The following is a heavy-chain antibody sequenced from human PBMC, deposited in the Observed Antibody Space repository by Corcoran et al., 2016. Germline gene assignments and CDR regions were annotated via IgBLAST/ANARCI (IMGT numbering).Heavy chain of an antibody. D-gene: IGHD3-22*01. CDR3: ASQIDSSGYYPFDY. J-gene: IGHJ4*02. Sequence: QVQLQESGPGLVKPSETLSLTCTVSGGSISSYYWSWIRQPAGKGLEWIGRIYTSGSTNYNPSLKSRVTMSVDTSKNQFSLKLSSVTAADTAVYYCASQIDSSGYYPFDYWGQGTLVTVSS. CDR2: IYTSGST. CDR1: GGSISSYY. V-gene: IGHV4-4*07.